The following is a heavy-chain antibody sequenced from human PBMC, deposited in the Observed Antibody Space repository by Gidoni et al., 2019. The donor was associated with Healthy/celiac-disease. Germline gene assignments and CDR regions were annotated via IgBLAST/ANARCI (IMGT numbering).Heavy chain of an antibody. D-gene: IGHD4-4*01. Sequence: QVQLVQSGAEVKKPGASVKVSCKASGYTFTSYYMHWVRQAPGQGLEWMGIINPSGGSTSYAQKFQGRVTMTRDTSTSTVYMELSSLRSEDTAVYYCARGAAHEDYSNYYFDYWGQGTLVTVSS. J-gene: IGHJ4*02. CDR1: GYTFTSYY. V-gene: IGHV1-46*01. CDR2: INPSGGST. CDR3: ARGAAHEDYSNYYFDY.